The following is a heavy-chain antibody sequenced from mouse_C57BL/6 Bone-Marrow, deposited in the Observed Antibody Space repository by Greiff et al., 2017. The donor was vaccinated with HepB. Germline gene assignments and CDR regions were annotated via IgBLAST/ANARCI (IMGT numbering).Heavy chain of an antibody. Sequence: QVHVKQSGPELVKPGASVKISCKASGYAFSSSWMNWVKQRPGEGLEWIGRIYPGDGDTNYNGKFKGKATLTADKSSSTAYIQLSSLTSEDSAVYFCARSGDYYGSSSAWFAYWGQGTLFTVSA. D-gene: IGHD1-1*01. CDR1: GYAFSSSW. CDR3: ARSGDYYGSSSAWFAY. V-gene: IGHV1-82*01. J-gene: IGHJ3*01. CDR2: IYPGDGDT.